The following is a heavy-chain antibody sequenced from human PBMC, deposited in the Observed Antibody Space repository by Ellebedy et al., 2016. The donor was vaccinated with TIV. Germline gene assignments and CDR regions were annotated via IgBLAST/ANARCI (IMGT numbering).Heavy chain of an antibody. CDR3: AREVVDTVSRDWYLDL. D-gene: IGHD5/OR15-5a*01. Sequence: PGGSLRLSCAGSGFTFSRYDFHRVRQATGKGLEWVSAIGRGDDTYYPDPVKGRFTISREDARNSLYLQMNSLRDGDTAVYYCAREVVDTVSRDWYLDLWGRGTLVTVSS. CDR2: IGRGDDT. V-gene: IGHV3-13*01. J-gene: IGHJ2*01. CDR1: GFTFSRYD.